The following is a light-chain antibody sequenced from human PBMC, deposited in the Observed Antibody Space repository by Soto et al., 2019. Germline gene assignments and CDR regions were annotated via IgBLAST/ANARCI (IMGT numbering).Light chain of an antibody. CDR1: QDISNS. CDR3: QNYDNILALT. Sequence: DIQMTQSPSSLSASVGDRVTITCQASQDISNSLNWYQQKPGKAPKLLIYDASNLETGVPSRFSGGGSGTDFTFTIGRLQPEDIATYYCQNYDNILALTFGGGTKVDIK. V-gene: IGKV1-33*01. J-gene: IGKJ4*01. CDR2: DAS.